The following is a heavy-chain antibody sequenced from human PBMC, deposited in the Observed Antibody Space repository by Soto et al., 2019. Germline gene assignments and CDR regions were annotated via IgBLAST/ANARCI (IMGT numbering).Heavy chain of an antibody. Sequence: SXXLSCAASGFTFSSYGMHWVRQAPGKGLEWVAVIWYDGSNKYYADSVKGRFTISRDNSKNTLYLQMNSLRAEDTAVYYCARGARGRFLEWLLYTDASDTRRDGPLDTV. CDR2: IWYDGSNK. CDR3: ARGARGRFLEWLLYTDASDT. D-gene: IGHD3-3*01. J-gene: IGHJ3*02. V-gene: IGHV3-33*01. CDR1: GFTFSSYG.